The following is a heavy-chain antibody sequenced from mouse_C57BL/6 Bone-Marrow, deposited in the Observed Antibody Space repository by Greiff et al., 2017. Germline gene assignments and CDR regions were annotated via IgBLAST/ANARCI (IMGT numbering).Heavy chain of an antibody. CDR3: ARDRNWNEYYFDY. J-gene: IGHJ2*01. V-gene: IGHV5-4*01. CDR1: GFTFSSYA. Sequence: EVKVEESGGGLVKPGGSLKLSCAASGFTFSSYAMSWVRQTPEKRLEWVATISDGGSYTYYPDNVKGRFTISRDNAKNNLYLQMSHLKSEDTAMYYCARDRNWNEYYFDYWGQGTTLTVSS. D-gene: IGHD4-1*01. CDR2: ISDGGSYT.